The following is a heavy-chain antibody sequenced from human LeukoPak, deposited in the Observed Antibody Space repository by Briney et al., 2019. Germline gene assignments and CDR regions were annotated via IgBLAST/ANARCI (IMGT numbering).Heavy chain of an antibody. J-gene: IGHJ4*02. CDR2: IYYSGST. CDR1: GYSINSGYY. D-gene: IGHD3-10*01. CDR3: ARALTGSGSGSHLDY. Sequence: PSETLSLTCTVSGYSINSGYYWSWIRQPPGKRLEWIGSIYYSGSTYSNPTLKSRLTISVDTSKNQISLNLTSVTAADAAVYYCARALTGSGSGSHLDYWGQGTLVTVSS. V-gene: IGHV4-38-2*02.